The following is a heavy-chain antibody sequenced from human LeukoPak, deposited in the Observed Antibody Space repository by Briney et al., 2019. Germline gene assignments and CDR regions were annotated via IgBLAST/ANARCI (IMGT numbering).Heavy chain of an antibody. CDR2: INHSGST. D-gene: IGHD3-9*01. V-gene: IGHV4-34*01. CDR1: GGSFSGYY. CDR3: ARVAYDILTDY. Sequence: SETLSLTCAVYGGSFSGYYWSWIRQPPGKGLEWIGEINHSGSTNYNPSLKSRVTISVDTSKNQFSLKLSSVTAADTAVYYCARVAYDILTDYWGQGTLVTVSS. J-gene: IGHJ4*02.